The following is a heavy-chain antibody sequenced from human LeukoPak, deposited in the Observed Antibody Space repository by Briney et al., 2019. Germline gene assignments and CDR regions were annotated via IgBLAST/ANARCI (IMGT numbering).Heavy chain of an antibody. V-gene: IGHV4-39*07. CDR2: IYYSGST. CDR3: ARTPYGGNSWDYYFYMDV. CDR1: GGSISSSSYY. Sequence: SETLSLTCTVSGGSISSSSYYWGWIRQPPGKGLEWIGSIYYSGSTYYNPSLKSRVTISVDTSKNQFSLKLSSVTAADTAVYYCARTPYGGNSWDYYFYMDVWGKGTTVTVSS. D-gene: IGHD4-23*01. J-gene: IGHJ6*03.